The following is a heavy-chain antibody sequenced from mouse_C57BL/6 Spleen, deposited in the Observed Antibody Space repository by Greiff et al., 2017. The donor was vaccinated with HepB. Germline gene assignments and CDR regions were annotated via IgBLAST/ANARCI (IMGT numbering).Heavy chain of an antibody. CDR1: GYAFTNYL. D-gene: IGHD2-5*01. CDR3: ARAYYSNWGYYFDY. J-gene: IGHJ2*01. CDR2: INPGSGGT. Sequence: QVQLQQSGAELVRPGPSVKVSCKASGYAFTNYLIEWVKQRPGQGLEWIGVINPGSGGTNYNEKFKGKATLTADKSSSTAYMQLSSLTSEDSAVYYCARAYYSNWGYYFDYWGQGTTLTVSS. V-gene: IGHV1-54*01.